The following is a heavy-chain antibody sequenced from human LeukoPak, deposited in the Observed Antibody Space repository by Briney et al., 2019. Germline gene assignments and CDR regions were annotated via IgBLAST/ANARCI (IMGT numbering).Heavy chain of an antibody. J-gene: IGHJ5*02. V-gene: IGHV4-39*01. CDR1: GGSVTYTNYY. CDR2: IYYNGKT. Sequence: SEALSLTCTVSGGSVTYTNYYWGWIRQPPGKGLQWIGVIYYNGKTYYNPSLKSRVTVAVDTSKNQFSLKLSSVTAADTAVYYCARQGFCSSTSCYAVDWFDPWGQGTLVPVSS. D-gene: IGHD2-2*01. CDR3: ARQGFCSSTSCYAVDWFDP.